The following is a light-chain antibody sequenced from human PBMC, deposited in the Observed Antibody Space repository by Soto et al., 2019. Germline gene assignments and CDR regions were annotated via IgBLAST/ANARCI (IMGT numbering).Light chain of an antibody. CDR3: QQSYRPPFT. CDR2: AAS. V-gene: IGKV1-39*01. CDR1: QSISSY. J-gene: IGKJ3*01. Sequence: DLQMTQSPSSLSASVGDRVTITCRASQSISSYLNWYQQKPGKAPKLLIYAASSLQRGVPSTFSGSGSGTDFTLTISSLQPADFATYYCQQSYRPPFTFGPGTTVDIK.